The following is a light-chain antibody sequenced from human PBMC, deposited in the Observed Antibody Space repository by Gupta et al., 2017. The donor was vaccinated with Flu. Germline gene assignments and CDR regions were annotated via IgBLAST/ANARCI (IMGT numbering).Light chain of an antibody. J-gene: IGKJ1*01. V-gene: IGKV2-30*02. CDR2: KVS. CDR3: MQCTHRPQT. CDR1: PSLVHTDGNTY. Sequence: VVMTQSPLSLPVTLGRPASHASSSSPSLVHTDGNTYLDWFQQRPGQSPRRLIYKVSNRDSGVPDRFSGSGSGTDFTLKISRVEAEDVGVYYCMQCTHRPQTFGQGTKVEIK.